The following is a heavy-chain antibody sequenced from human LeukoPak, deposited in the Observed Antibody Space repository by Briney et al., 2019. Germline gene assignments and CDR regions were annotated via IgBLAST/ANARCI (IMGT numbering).Heavy chain of an antibody. CDR1: GYTFTSYG. V-gene: IGHV1-18*01. Sequence: ASVKVSCKASGYTFTSYGISWARQAPGQGLEWMGWISDYNGSTNYAQKLQGRVTMTTDTSTSTAYMELRSLRSDDTAVYYCARDLYRDSLPVSWFDPWGQGTLVTVSS. CDR2: ISDYNGST. D-gene: IGHD4-11*01. CDR3: ARDLYRDSLPVSWFDP. J-gene: IGHJ5*02.